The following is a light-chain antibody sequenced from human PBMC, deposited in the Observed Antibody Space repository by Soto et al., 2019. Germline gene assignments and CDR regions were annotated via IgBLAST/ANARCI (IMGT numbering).Light chain of an antibody. CDR3: KQRSNWPVN. CDR1: QTVSTC. Sequence: EIVLTQSPATRSLSTGDRATLSCRASQTVSTCLAWYQQKPGQAPSLLIYDASNMATGIPARFSGSGSGTDFTLTISSLEPEDSAVYYCKQRSNWPVNFGQRTNVEIQ. V-gene: IGKV3-11*01. J-gene: IGKJ1*01. CDR2: DAS.